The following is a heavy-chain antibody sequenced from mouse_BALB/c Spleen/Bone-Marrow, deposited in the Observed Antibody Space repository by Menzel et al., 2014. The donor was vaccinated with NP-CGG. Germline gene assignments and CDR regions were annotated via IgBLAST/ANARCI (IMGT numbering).Heavy chain of an antibody. J-gene: IGHJ4*01. CDR1: GFSLTGYG. Sequence: VKLMESGPGLVAPSQRLSITCTVSGFSLTGYGVNWVRQPPGKGLEWLGMIWGDGSTDYNSALKSRLSISKDNSKSQVFLKMNSLQTDDTARYYCARALYDYDDLYCAMDYWGQGTSVTVSS. CDR3: ARALYDYDDLYCAMDY. CDR2: IWGDGST. D-gene: IGHD2-4*01. V-gene: IGHV2-6-7*01.